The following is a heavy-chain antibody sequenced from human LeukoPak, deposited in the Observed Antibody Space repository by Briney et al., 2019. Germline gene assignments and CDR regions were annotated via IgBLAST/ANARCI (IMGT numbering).Heavy chain of an antibody. CDR2: ISVDGDTT. J-gene: IGHJ4*02. V-gene: IGHV3-23*01. Sequence: PGGSLRLSRAVSGFSISSYGMSWVRQPPGKGLEWISAISVDGDTTYYADSVKGRFIISRDNSENTLYLQMNSLRTEDTAVYYCAQGYSSGWFPNWGQGSLVSVSS. CDR3: AQGYSSGWFPN. D-gene: IGHD6-19*01. CDR1: GFSISSYG.